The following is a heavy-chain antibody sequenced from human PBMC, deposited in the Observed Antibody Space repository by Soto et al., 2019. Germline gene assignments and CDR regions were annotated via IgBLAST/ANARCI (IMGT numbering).Heavy chain of an antibody. V-gene: IGHV3-33*01. D-gene: IGHD3-10*01. CDR1: GFTFNNYG. J-gene: IGHJ4*02. CDR3: VAGLWFGDY. CDR2: IWYDGSNQ. Sequence: PGGSLRLSCVAAGFTFNNYGMQWFRQAPGKGLEWVAVIWYDGSNQYYADSVKGRFTISRDNSKNTLYLQMNSLRAEDTAVYYCVAGLWFGDYWGQGTLVTVSS.